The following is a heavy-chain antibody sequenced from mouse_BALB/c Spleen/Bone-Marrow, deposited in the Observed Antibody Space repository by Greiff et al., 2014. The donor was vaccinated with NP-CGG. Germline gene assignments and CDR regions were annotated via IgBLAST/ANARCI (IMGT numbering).Heavy chain of an antibody. CDR2: IRNKANGYTT. CDR1: GFTFTDYY. Sequence: EVQVVESGGGLVQPGGSLRLSRATSGFTFTDYYMSWVRQPPGKALEWLGFIRNKANGYTTEYSASVKGRFTISRDNSQSILYLQMNTLRAEDSATYYCARDDYRYDGWYFDVWGAGTTVTVSS. D-gene: IGHD2-14*01. V-gene: IGHV7-3*02. J-gene: IGHJ1*01. CDR3: ARDDYRYDGWYFDV.